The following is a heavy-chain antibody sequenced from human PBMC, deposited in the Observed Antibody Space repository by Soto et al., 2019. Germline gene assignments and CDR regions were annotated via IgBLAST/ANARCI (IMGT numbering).Heavy chain of an antibody. D-gene: IGHD3-3*01. CDR1: GFTFSSYA. J-gene: IGHJ3*02. V-gene: IGHV3-30-3*01. CDR3: ARDFGVVIVYHDAFDI. CDR2: ISYDGSNK. Sequence: QVQLVESGGGVVQPGRSLRLSCAASGFTFSSYAMHWVRQAPGKGLEWVAVISYDGSNKYYADSVKGRFTISRDNSKNSLYLQMNSLRAEDTAVYYCARDFGVVIVYHDAFDIWGQGIMVTVSS.